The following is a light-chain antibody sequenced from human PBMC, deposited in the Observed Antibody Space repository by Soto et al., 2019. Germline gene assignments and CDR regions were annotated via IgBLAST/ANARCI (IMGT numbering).Light chain of an antibody. V-gene: IGLV1-40*01. J-gene: IGLJ2*01. Sequence: QSVLTQPPSVSGAPGQRVTISCTGSSSNIGAGYVVHWYQQLPGTAPKLLIYGNSNRPSGVPDRFSGSKSGTSASLAITGLQAEDEADYYCQSYDSSLSGVVFGGGTKLTVL. CDR2: GNS. CDR3: QSYDSSLSGVV. CDR1: SSNIGAGYV.